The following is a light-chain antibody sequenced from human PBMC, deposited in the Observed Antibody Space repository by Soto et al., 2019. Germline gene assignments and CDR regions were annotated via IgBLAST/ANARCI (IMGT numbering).Light chain of an antibody. J-gene: IGLJ7*01. CDR3: YSYTSSSSWV. Sequence: QSVLTQPASVSGSPGQSITISCTGTSSDVGGYNYVSWFQQHPGKAPKLVIYDVNNRPSGVSSRFSGSKSGNTASLTISGLQAEDEADYYCYSYTSSSSWVFGGGTQLTVL. CDR2: DVN. CDR1: SSDVGGYNY. V-gene: IGLV2-14*01.